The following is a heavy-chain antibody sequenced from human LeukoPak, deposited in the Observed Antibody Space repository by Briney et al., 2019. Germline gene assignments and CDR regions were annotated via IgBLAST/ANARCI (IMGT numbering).Heavy chain of an antibody. D-gene: IGHD3-22*01. CDR2: ISSSSSTI. CDR3: ARGAYYYED. V-gene: IGHV3-48*01. J-gene: IGHJ4*02. Sequence: GGSLRLSCAASGFTFSSYGMHWVRQAPGKGLEWVSYISSSSSTIYYADSVKGRFTISRDNAKNSLYLQMNSLRAEDTAVYYCARGAYYYEDWGQGTLVTVSS. CDR1: GFTFSSYG.